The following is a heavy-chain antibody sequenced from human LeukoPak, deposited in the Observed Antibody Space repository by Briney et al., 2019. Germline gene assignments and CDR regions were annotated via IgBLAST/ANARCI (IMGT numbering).Heavy chain of an antibody. CDR1: GFTFSSYA. D-gene: IGHD3-3*01. Sequence: GGSLRLSCAASGFTFSSYAMSWVRQAPGKGLEWVSAISGSGGSTYYADSVKGRFTISRDNSKNTLYLQMNSLRAEDTAVYYCAREYGDFWSGYLYYYYGMDVWGQGTTVTVSS. CDR3: AREYGDFWSGYLYYYYGMDV. J-gene: IGHJ6*02. CDR2: ISGSGGST. V-gene: IGHV3-23*01.